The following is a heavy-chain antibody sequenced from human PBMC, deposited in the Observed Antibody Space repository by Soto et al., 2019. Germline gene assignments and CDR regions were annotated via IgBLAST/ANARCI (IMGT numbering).Heavy chain of an antibody. D-gene: IGHD4-17*01. J-gene: IGHJ4*02. CDR1: GDSISSGGYY. V-gene: IGHV4-31*03. Sequence: QVQLQESGPGLVKPSQTLSLTCTVSGDSISSGGYYWSWIRQHPGKGLEWIGYIYYSGSTYYNPSLKSRVTIAIDTSKTQFFLKLRSVTAPAPAVYYCARSSEAPVTAFDYWGQGTLVTVSS. CDR3: ARSSEAPVTAFDY. CDR2: IYYSGST.